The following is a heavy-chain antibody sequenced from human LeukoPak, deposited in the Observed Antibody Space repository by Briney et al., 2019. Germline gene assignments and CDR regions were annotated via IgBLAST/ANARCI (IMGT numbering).Heavy chain of an antibody. CDR3: TTEIAAAVDNWFDP. D-gene: IGHD6-13*01. Sequence: GGSLRLSCAASGFTFSNAWMSWVRQAPGKGLEWVGRIKSKTDGGTTDYAAPVKGRFTISRDDSKNTLYLQMNSLKTEGTAVYYCTTEIAAAVDNWFDPWGQGTLVTVSS. V-gene: IGHV3-15*01. CDR2: IKSKTDGGTT. CDR1: GFTFSNAW. J-gene: IGHJ5*02.